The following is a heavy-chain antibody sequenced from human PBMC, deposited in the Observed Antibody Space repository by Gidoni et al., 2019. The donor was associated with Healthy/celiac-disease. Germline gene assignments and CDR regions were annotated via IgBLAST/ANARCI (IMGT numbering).Heavy chain of an antibody. CDR2: IWYDGSNK. D-gene: IGHD6-13*01. Sequence: QVQLVESGGGVVQPGRSLRLSCAASGFTFSSYGMHWVRQAPGKGLEWVAVIWYDGSNKYYADSVKGRFTISRDNSKNTLYLQMNSLRAEDTAVYYCARGSQGYSSSWYELWGQGTLVTVSS. V-gene: IGHV3-33*01. CDR1: GFTFSSYG. CDR3: ARGSQGYSSSWYEL. J-gene: IGHJ5*02.